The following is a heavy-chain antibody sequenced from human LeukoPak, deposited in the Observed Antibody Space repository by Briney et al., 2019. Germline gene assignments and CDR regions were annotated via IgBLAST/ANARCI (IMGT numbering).Heavy chain of an antibody. CDR2: ISSSSSTI. V-gene: IGHV3-48*01. CDR3: AKDRWRVAHKSRAFDI. J-gene: IGHJ3*02. CDR1: GFTFSSYS. Sequence: PGGSLRLSCAASGFTFSSYSMNWVRQAPGKGLEWVSYISSSSSTIYYADSVKGRFTISRDNAKNTLYLQMNSPRAEDTAVYYCAKDRWRVAHKSRAFDIWGQGTMVTVSS. D-gene: IGHD5-12*01.